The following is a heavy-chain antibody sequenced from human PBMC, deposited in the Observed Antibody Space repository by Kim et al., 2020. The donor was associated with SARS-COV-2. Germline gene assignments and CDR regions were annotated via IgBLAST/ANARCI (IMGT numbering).Heavy chain of an antibody. CDR3: TRAIIGTNAFDS. V-gene: IGHV3-74*01. CDR2: VNTDGSDT. J-gene: IGHJ4*02. CDR1: GFTFSMFW. D-gene: IGHD1-7*01. Sequence: GGSLRLSCEASGFTFSMFWMDWVRQAPGKGLLWVALVNTDGSDTSYADSVKGRFTISRDNAKNTLVLQMNSLRADDTAVYYCTRAIIGTNAFDSWGQGVLGTVSA.